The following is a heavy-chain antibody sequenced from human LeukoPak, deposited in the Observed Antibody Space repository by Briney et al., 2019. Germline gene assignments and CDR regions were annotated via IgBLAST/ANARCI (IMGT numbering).Heavy chain of an antibody. Sequence: SETLFLTCTVSGVSISSSSYYWGWIRQPPGKGLEWIGSIYYSGTTYYNPSLKSRVPISVDTSKNQFSLKVTSVTAEDTAVYFCARSVAGGKYFFDDWGQGTLVTVSS. D-gene: IGHD2-8*02. CDR1: GVSISSSSYY. CDR3: ARSVAGGKYFFDD. J-gene: IGHJ4*02. CDR2: IYYSGTT. V-gene: IGHV4-39*01.